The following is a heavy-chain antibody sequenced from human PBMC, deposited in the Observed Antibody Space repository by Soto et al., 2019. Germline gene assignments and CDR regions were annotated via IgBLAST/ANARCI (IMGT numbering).Heavy chain of an antibody. CDR3: ARDHNFGFILYAMDV. CDR1: GYTFTSYS. CDR2: INPSSGRT. V-gene: IGHV1-46*01. J-gene: IGHJ6*02. Sequence: ASVKVSCKASGYTFTSYSMHWVRQAPGQGLEWMGIINPSSGRTSYAQNFQGRVTMTSDTSTSIVYMEMSSLKSEDTAVYYCARDHNFGFILYAMDVWGQGTTVTVS. D-gene: IGHD2-15*01.